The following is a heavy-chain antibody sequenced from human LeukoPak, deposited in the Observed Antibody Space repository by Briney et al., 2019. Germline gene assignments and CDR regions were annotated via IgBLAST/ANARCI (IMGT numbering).Heavy chain of an antibody. Sequence: GESLKISCKGSGDRFTSYWIGWVRQMPGKGLEWMGIIYPGDSDTRYSPSFQGQVTISADKSISTAYLQWSSLKASDTAMYYCARHGPRYSSSLPSDYWGQGTLVTVSS. J-gene: IGHJ4*02. D-gene: IGHD6-13*01. CDR3: ARHGPRYSSSLPSDY. CDR2: IYPGDSDT. CDR1: GDRFTSYW. V-gene: IGHV5-51*01.